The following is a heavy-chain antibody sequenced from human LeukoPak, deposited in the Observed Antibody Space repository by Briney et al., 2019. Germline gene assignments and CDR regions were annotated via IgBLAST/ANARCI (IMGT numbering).Heavy chain of an antibody. CDR1: GGSFSGYY. V-gene: IGHV4-34*01. CDR3: ARLTAANYYYYGMDV. Sequence: SETLSLTCAVYGGSFSGYYWSWIRQPPGKGREWIGEINHSGSTNYNPSLKSRVTISVDTSKNQFSLKLSSVTAADTAVYYCARLTAANYYYYGMDVWGQGTTVTVSS. CDR2: INHSGST. D-gene: IGHD3-9*01. J-gene: IGHJ6*02.